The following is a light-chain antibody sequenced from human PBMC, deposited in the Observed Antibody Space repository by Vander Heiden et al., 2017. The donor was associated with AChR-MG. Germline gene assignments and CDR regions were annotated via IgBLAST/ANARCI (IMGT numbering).Light chain of an antibody. Sequence: QSAPPQPASVSGSPGQSITISCTGTSSDVGSYIFVSWYQQHPGKAPKLLIYEVNKRPSGVSNRFSGSKSGNTASLTISGLQAEDEADYYCCSYAGSSTLVFGGGTKLTVL. CDR3: CSYAGSSTLV. CDR1: SSDVGSYIF. V-gene: IGLV2-23*02. CDR2: EVN. J-gene: IGLJ2*01.